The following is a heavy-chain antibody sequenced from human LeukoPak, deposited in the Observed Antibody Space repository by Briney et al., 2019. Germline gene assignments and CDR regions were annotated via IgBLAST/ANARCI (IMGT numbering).Heavy chain of an antibody. D-gene: IGHD1-26*01. V-gene: IGHV3-74*01. Sequence: QPGGSLRLSCAASGFTFSSYWMYWVRQVPGKGLVSVARISSDESSTNYADSVKGRFTISRDNAQNTLYLQMNSLRAEDTAMYYCARSQSLGYWGQGTLVTVSS. CDR1: GFTFSSYW. CDR2: ISSDESST. J-gene: IGHJ4*02. CDR3: ARSQSLGY.